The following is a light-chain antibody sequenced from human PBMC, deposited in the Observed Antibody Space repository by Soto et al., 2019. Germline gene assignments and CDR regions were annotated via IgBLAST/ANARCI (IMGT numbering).Light chain of an antibody. J-gene: IGKJ1*01. V-gene: IGKV1-5*01. CDR2: DAS. CDR1: QSISSW. CDR3: QQYNSYSRT. Sequence: DTQMTQSPSTLSASVGDRVTITCRASQSISSWLAWYQQKPGKAPKLLIFDASSLGSGVPSRFSGSGSGTEVTLTISSLQPDDFATYYCQQYNSYSRTFGQGTKGEIK.